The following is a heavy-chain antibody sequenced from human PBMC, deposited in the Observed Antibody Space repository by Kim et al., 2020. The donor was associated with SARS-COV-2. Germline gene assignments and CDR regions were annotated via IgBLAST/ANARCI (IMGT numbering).Heavy chain of an antibody. CDR2: IYPGDSDT. Sequence: GESLKISCKGSGYSFTSYWIGWVRQMPGKGLEWMGIIYPGDSDTRYSPSFQGQVTISADKSISTAYLQWSSLKASDTAMYYCARGEQQPQNYYYYGMDVWGQGTTVTVSS. CDR1: GYSFTSYW. D-gene: IGHD6-13*01. CDR3: ARGEQQPQNYYYYGMDV. V-gene: IGHV5-51*01. J-gene: IGHJ6*02.